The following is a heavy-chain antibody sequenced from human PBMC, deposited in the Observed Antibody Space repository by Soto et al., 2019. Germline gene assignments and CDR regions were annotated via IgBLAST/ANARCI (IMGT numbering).Heavy chain of an antibody. CDR3: PRAHPLNSFDY. J-gene: IGHJ4*02. Sequence: PSETLSLTCTVSGGSISSYYWSWIRQPPGKGLEWIWYIYYSGSTNYNPSLKSRVTISVDTSKNQFSLKLSSVTAADTAVYYCPRAHPLNSFDYWGQGTLVTVSS. D-gene: IGHD1-7*01. CDR2: IYYSGST. V-gene: IGHV4-59*01. CDR1: GGSISSYY.